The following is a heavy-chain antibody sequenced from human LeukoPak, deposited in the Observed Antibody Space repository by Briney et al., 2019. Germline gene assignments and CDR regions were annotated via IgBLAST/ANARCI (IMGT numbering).Heavy chain of an antibody. CDR3: VREGLERRTNFDY. V-gene: IGHV3-64D*06. CDR2: ISMNVQTT. D-gene: IGHD1-1*01. CDR1: GFTFTGRV. Sequence: GGSLRLSCSASGFTFTGRVMHWVRQAPGKGLQYVSGISMNVQTTYYAGSVKGRFTISRDSSKNTVYLQMNSLTAEDTAVYYCVREGLERRTNFDYWGQGTLVSVSS. J-gene: IGHJ4*02.